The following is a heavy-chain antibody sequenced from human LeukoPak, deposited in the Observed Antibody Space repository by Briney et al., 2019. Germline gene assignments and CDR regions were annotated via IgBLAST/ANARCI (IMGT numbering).Heavy chain of an antibody. D-gene: IGHD6-19*01. CDR1: GGSISSSSYY. J-gene: IGHJ6*02. CDR2: FYYSGNT. CDR3: ARTRSSGWYEGPYYGMDV. Sequence: SETLSLTCTVSGGSISSSSYYWGWIRQPPGKGLEWIGSFYYSGNTYYNPSLKSRVTISVDTSQNQFSLKLSSVTAADTAVYYCARTRSSGWYEGPYYGMDVWGQGTTVTVSS. V-gene: IGHV4-39*01.